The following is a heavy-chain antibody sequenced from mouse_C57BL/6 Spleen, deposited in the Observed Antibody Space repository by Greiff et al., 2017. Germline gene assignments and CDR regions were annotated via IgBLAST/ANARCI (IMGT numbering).Heavy chain of an antibody. V-gene: IGHV1-18*01. Sequence: EVHLVESGPELVKPGASVKIPCKASGYTFTDYNMDWVKQSHGKSLEWIGDINPNNGGTIYNQKFKGKATLTVDKSSSTAYMELRSLTSEDTAVYYCARRPLYYDYDNWYFDVWGTGTTVTVSS. CDR2: INPNNGGT. D-gene: IGHD2-4*01. CDR3: ARRPLYYDYDNWYFDV. J-gene: IGHJ1*03. CDR1: GYTFTDYN.